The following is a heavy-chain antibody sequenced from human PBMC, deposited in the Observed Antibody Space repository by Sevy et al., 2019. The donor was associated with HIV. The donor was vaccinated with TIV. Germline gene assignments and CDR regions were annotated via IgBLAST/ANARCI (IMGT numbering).Heavy chain of an antibody. J-gene: IGHJ6*02. D-gene: IGHD6-13*01. CDR1: GFTFSSYA. V-gene: IGHV3-23*01. CDR2: ISGSGGST. Sequence: GGSLRLSCAASGFTFSSYAMSWVRQAPRKGLEWVSAISGSGGSTYYADSVKGRFTISRDNSKNTLYLQMNSLRAEDTAVYYCAKVISSSWPYYYYGMDVWGQGTTVTVSS. CDR3: AKVISSSWPYYYYGMDV.